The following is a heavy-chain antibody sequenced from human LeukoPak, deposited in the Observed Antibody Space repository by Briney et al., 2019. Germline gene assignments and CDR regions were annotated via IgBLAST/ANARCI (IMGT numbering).Heavy chain of an antibody. J-gene: IGHJ4*02. CDR2: IYYSGST. D-gene: IGHD4-17*01. Sequence: SETLSLTCTVSGNSIRSSSYYWGWIRQSPEKGPEWIGSIYYSGSTYYSASFKSRVTISVDTSQNQFSLKLRSVTAADTAVYYCARALLPTTPFDYWGQGTLVTVSS. V-gene: IGHV4-39*07. CDR1: GNSIRSSSYY. CDR3: ARALLPTTPFDY.